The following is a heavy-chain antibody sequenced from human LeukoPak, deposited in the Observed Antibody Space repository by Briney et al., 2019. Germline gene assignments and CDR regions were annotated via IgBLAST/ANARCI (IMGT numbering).Heavy chain of an antibody. D-gene: IGHD3-3*01. CDR3: ARMGYEVTIFGVAHHMDV. CDR2: IIPIFGTA. CDR1: GGTFSSYA. Sequence: SVKVSCKASGGTFSSYAISWVRQAPGQGLEWMGGIIPIFGTANYAQKFQGRVTITADESTSTAYMELSSLRSEDTAVYYCARMGYEVTIFGVAHHMDVWGQGTTVTVSS. J-gene: IGHJ6*02. V-gene: IGHV1-69*01.